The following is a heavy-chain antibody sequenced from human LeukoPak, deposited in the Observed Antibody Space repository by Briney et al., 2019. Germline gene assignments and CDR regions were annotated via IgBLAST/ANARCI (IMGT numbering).Heavy chain of an antibody. Sequence: SETLSLTCAVYGGSFSGYYWSWIRQPPGKVLEWIGEINHSGSTNYNPSLKSRVTISVDTSKNQFSLKLSSVTAADTAVYYCARSGTTVVRGVRGYFDYWGQGTLVTVSS. D-gene: IGHD3-10*01. J-gene: IGHJ4*02. CDR3: ARSGTTVVRGVRGYFDY. CDR1: GGSFSGYY. V-gene: IGHV4-34*01. CDR2: INHSGST.